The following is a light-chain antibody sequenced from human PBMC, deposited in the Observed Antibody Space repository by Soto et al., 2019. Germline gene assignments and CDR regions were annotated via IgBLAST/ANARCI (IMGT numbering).Light chain of an antibody. CDR2: CNN. Sequence: QSVLTQPPSASGTPGQRVTISCSGSGSSIGTNTVNWYRQLPGTAPKLLIYCNNQRPSGVPDRFSGSKSGTSASLAIRGLRSEDEAEYYCTAWDGSLNNLLFGGGTKVTVL. V-gene: IGLV1-44*01. CDR3: TAWDGSLNNLL. CDR1: GSSIGTNT. J-gene: IGLJ2*01.